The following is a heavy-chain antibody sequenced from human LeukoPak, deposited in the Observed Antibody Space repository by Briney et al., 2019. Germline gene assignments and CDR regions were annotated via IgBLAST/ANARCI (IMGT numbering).Heavy chain of an antibody. CDR3: AKVGKYYYDSSGYYDY. J-gene: IGHJ4*02. CDR2: ISGSGGST. Sequence: PGGSLRLSCAASGFTFSSYAMSWVRQAPGKGLEWVSAISGSGGSTYYADSVKGRFTISRDNSKNTLYLRMNSLRAEDTAVYYCAKVGKYYYDSSGYYDYWGQGTLVTVSS. CDR1: GFTFSSYA. V-gene: IGHV3-23*01. D-gene: IGHD3-22*01.